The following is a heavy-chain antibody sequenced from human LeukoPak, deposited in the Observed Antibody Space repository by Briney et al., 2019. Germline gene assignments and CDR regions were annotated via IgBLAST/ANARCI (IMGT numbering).Heavy chain of an antibody. Sequence: GGSLRLSCAASGFTFSSYWMSWVRQAPGKGLEWVANIKQDGSEKYYVDSVKGRFTISRDNAKHSLYLQMNSLRAEDTAVYYCARDGRAYAGPFDYWGQGTLVTVSS. CDR1: GFTFSSYW. CDR3: ARDGRAYAGPFDY. J-gene: IGHJ4*02. D-gene: IGHD4-17*01. V-gene: IGHV3-7*01. CDR2: IKQDGSEK.